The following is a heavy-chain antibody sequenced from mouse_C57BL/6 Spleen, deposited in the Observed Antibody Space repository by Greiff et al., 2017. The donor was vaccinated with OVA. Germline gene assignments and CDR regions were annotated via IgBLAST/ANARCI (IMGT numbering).Heavy chain of an antibody. CDR3: ARRGWVTYAMDY. J-gene: IGHJ4*01. CDR1: GYAFTNYL. CDR2: FNPGSGGT. V-gene: IGHV1-54*01. Sequence: QVQLQQSGAELVRPGTSVKVSCKASGYAFTNYLIAWVKQRPGQGLEWIGVFNPGSGGTNYNEKFKGKATLTADKSSSTAYMQLSSLTSEDSAVYFCARRGWVTYAMDYWGQGTSVTVSS. D-gene: IGHD2-2*01.